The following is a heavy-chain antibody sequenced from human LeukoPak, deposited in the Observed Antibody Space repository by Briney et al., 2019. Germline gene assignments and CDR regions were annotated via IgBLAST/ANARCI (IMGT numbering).Heavy chain of an antibody. D-gene: IGHD2-2*01. CDR1: GFTFSSYW. Sequence: GGSLRLSCAASGFTFSSYWMHWVRQAPGKGLVWVSRIYSDGNTTNYADSVKGRFTISRDNAENTLYLQMNSLRAEDTAVYYCARDQGSTSRGIDYWGQGTLVTVSS. J-gene: IGHJ4*02. V-gene: IGHV3-74*01. CDR2: IYSDGNTT. CDR3: ARDQGSTSRGIDY.